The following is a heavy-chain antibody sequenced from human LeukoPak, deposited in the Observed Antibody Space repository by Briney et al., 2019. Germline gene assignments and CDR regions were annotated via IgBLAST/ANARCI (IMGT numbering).Heavy chain of an antibody. D-gene: IGHD1-26*01. J-gene: IGHJ5*02. Sequence: GGSLRLSCAASGFTFSSYWMHWVRQAPGKGLVWVSRINSDGSSTSYADSVKGRFTISRDNAKNSLYLQMNSLRAEDTAVYYCARDNSVGDTAWWFDPWGQGTLVTVSS. CDR1: GFTFSSYW. CDR3: ARDNSVGDTAWWFDP. CDR2: INSDGSST. V-gene: IGHV3-74*01.